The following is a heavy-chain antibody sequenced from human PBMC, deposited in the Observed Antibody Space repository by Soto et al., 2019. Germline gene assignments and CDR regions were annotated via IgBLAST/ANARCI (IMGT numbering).Heavy chain of an antibody. Sequence: QVQLVQSGAEVKKPGSSVKVSCKASGGTFSSYAISWVRQAPGQGLEWMGGIIPIFGTANYAQKFQGRVTITADESTSTAYMELSSLRSEDTAVYYCARAGGATIFGVVIIGGYYYYGMDVWGQGTTVTVSS. CDR1: GGTFSSYA. CDR2: IIPIFGTA. CDR3: ARAGGATIFGVVIIGGYYYYGMDV. J-gene: IGHJ6*02. V-gene: IGHV1-69*01. D-gene: IGHD3-3*01.